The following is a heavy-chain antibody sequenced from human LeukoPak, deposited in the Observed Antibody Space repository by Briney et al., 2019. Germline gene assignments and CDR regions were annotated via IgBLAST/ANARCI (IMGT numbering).Heavy chain of an antibody. D-gene: IGHD3-22*01. CDR2: INPNSGGT. J-gene: IGHJ4*02. Sequence: ASVKVSCKASGYTFTGYYMHWVRQAPGQGLEWMGWINPNSGGTNYAQKFQGRVTMTRDTSISTAYMELSRLRSDDTAVYYCARDPEYYDSSGYYYVDDYWGQGTLVTVSS. CDR3: ARDPEYYDSSGYYYVDDY. CDR1: GYTFTGYY. V-gene: IGHV1-2*02.